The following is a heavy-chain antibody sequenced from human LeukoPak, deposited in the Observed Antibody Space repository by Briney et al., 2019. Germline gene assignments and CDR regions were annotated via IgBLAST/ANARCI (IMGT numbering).Heavy chain of an antibody. CDR3: ARDMGPWIQLWLFDY. J-gene: IGHJ4*02. CDR2: INPNSGGT. V-gene: IGHV1-2*06. D-gene: IGHD5-18*01. Sequence: ASVKVSCKASGYTFTGYYMHWVRQAPGQGLEWMGRINPNSGGTNYAQKFQGRLTITRDTSISTAYMELSRLRSDDTAVYYCARDMGPWIQLWLFDYWGQGTLVTVSS. CDR1: GYTFTGYY.